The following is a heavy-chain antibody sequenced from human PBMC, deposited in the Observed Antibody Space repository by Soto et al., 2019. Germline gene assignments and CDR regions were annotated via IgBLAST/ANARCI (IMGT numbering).Heavy chain of an antibody. CDR1: GYTFTSYD. J-gene: IGHJ6*02. CDR2: MNPNSGNT. CDR3: ARDYSSGYGLDV. V-gene: IGHV1-8*01. D-gene: IGHD6-19*01. Sequence: ASVKVSCKASGYTFTSYDINWVRQATGQGLEWMGWMNPNSGNTDYAQKFQGRVTMTRNTSISTAYMELSSLRSEDTAVYYCARDYSSGYGLDVWGQGTTVTVSS.